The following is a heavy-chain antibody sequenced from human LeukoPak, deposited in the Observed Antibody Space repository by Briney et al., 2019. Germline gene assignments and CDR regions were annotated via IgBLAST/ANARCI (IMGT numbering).Heavy chain of an antibody. CDR3: ARDGLNTHGLPLDY. D-gene: IGHD1/OR15-1a*01. V-gene: IGHV3-11*01. CDR2: ISNSGTTI. CDR1: GFTFSDYY. J-gene: IGHJ4*02. Sequence: GGSLRLSRAASGFTFSDYYMSWIRQAPGKGLEWVSYISNSGTTIFYADSLKGRFTISRDNAKNSLYLQMNSLRAEDTAVYYCARDGLNTHGLPLDYWGQGILVTVSS.